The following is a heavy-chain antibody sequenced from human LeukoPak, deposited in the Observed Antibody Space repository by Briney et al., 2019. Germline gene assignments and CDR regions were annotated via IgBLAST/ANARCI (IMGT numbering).Heavy chain of an antibody. D-gene: IGHD3-10*01. J-gene: IGHJ4*02. CDR2: IWYDGSNK. CDR3: RGTYYYGSGIDGDYFDY. V-gene: IGHV3-33*01. CDR1: GFNFGTFA. Sequence: GRSLRLSCEASGFNFGTFAMHWVRQAPGEGLEGVAIIWYDGSNKHYSDSVKGRFTISRDNSKSSLYLQMNSLRAEDTAVYYCRGTYYYGSGIDGDYFDYWGQGTLVTVSS.